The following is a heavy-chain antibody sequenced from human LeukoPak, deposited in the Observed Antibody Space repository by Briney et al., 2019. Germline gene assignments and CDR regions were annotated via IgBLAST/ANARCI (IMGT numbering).Heavy chain of an antibody. CDR1: GGSFSGYY. V-gene: IGHV4-34*01. J-gene: IGHJ3*02. Sequence: SETLSLTCAVYGGSFSGYYWSWIRQPPGKGLEWIGEINHGGSTNYNPSLKSRVTISVDTSKNQFSLKLSSVTAADTAVYYCARGRRITMIVVVTRYAFDIWGQGTMVTVS. D-gene: IGHD3-22*01. CDR3: ARGRRITMIVVVTRYAFDI. CDR2: INHGGST.